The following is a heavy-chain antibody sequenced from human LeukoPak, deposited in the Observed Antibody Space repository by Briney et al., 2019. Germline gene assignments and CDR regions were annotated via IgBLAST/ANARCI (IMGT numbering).Heavy chain of an antibody. CDR1: GGSISSYH. CDR2: IYYSGST. CDR3: ARQRGDLDY. D-gene: IGHD2-21*02. J-gene: IGHJ4*02. V-gene: IGHV4-59*08. Sequence: NPSETLSLTCTVSGGSISSYHWSWIRQPPGKGLEWIGYIYYSGSTNYNPSLKSRVTISVDTSKNQFSLKLSSVTAADTAVFYCARQRGDLDYWGQGTLVTVSS.